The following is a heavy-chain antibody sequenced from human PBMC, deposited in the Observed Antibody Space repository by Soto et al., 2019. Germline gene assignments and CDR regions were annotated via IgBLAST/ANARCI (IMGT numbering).Heavy chain of an antibody. Sequence: GGSLRLSCKASGFDFSTYSMNWVRQAPGKGLEWVAVISYDGSNKYYADSVKGRFTISRDNSKNTLYLQMNSLRAEDTAVYYCARVKRAVAGTGVPDYWGQGTLVTVSS. CDR3: ARVKRAVAGTGVPDY. CDR1: GFDFSTYS. J-gene: IGHJ4*02. V-gene: IGHV3-30*03. D-gene: IGHD6-19*01. CDR2: ISYDGSNK.